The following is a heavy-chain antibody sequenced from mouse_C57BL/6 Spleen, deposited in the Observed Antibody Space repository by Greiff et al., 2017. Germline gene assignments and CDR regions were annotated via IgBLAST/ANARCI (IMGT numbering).Heavy chain of an antibody. CDR1: GYTFTSYG. CDR2: SNPRSGNT. J-gene: IGHJ4*01. CDR3: ARDGSSIYAMDY. Sequence: VQLQESGAELARPGASVKLSCKASGYTFTSYGIRWVKQRTGQGLEWIGESNPRSGNTYSNEKFKGKATLTADKSSSTAYMELRSRTSEDSAVYLWARDGSSIYAMDYWGQGTSVTVSS. D-gene: IGHD1-1*01. V-gene: IGHV1-81*01.